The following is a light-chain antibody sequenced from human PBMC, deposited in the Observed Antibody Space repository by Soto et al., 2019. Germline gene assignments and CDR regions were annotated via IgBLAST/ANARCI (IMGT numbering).Light chain of an antibody. Sequence: EIVLTQSPATLSLSPGERATLSCRASQSVSSYLAWYQHKPGQAPRLLIYDASNRATGIPARFSGSGSGTDFTLTISSLQPEDFAVYLCQQRSNWPPTWTFGQGTKVEIK. J-gene: IGKJ1*01. V-gene: IGKV3-11*01. CDR3: QQRSNWPPTWT. CDR1: QSVSSY. CDR2: DAS.